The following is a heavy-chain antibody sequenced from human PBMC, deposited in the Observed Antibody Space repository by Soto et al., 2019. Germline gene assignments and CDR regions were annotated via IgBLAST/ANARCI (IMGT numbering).Heavy chain of an antibody. CDR1: GYSFTSYW. CDR3: ARSCSGGSCPHYYYGMDV. V-gene: IGHV5-10-1*01. J-gene: IGHJ6*02. D-gene: IGHD2-15*01. CDR2: IDPSDSYT. Sequence: PGESLKISCKGSGYSFTSYWISWVRQMPGKGLEWMGRIDPSDSYTNYSPSFQGHVTISADKSISTAYLQWSSLKASDTAMYYCARSCSGGSCPHYYYGMDVWGQGTPVIVSS.